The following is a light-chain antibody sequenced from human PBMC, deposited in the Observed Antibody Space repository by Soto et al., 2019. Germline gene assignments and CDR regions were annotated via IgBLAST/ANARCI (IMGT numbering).Light chain of an antibody. Sequence: DIVMTQSPDSLAVSLGERATINCKSSQSVLYSSNNKNYLTWYQQKPGQPPKLLIYWASTRESGVPDRFSGSGSGTDFTLTINSLQPADLGTYFCQQSYGIPYTFGQGTKLEI. V-gene: IGKV4-1*01. J-gene: IGKJ2*01. CDR1: QSVLYSSNNKNY. CDR3: QQSYGIPYT. CDR2: WAS.